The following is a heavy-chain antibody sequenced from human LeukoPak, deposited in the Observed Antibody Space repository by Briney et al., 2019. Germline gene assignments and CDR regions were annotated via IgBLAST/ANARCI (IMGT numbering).Heavy chain of an antibody. CDR1: GYTFTSYY. J-gene: IGHJ4*02. CDR2: INLIGGST. CDR3: ARESDIAVAGTGFDY. V-gene: IGHV1-46*01. Sequence: ASVKVSCKASGYTFTSYYMHWVRQAPGQGLEWMGIINLIGGSTRYAQKFQGRVTMTRDTSTSTVYMELSSLRSEGTAAYYCARESDIAVAGTGFDYWGQGTLVTVSS. D-gene: IGHD6-19*01.